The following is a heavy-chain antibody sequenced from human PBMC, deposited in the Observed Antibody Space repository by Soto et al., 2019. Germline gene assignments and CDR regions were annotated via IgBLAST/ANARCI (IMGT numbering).Heavy chain of an antibody. CDR1: GGSISSSSYY. CDR3: ARTANDFWSGYSPIDY. D-gene: IGHD3-3*01. J-gene: IGHJ4*02. Sequence: SETLSLTCTVSGGSISSSSYYWGWIRQPPGKGLEWIGSIYYSGSTYYNPSLKSRVTISVDTSKNQFSLKLSSVTAADTAVYYCARTANDFWSGYSPIDYWGQGTLVTVSS. V-gene: IGHV4-39*01. CDR2: IYYSGST.